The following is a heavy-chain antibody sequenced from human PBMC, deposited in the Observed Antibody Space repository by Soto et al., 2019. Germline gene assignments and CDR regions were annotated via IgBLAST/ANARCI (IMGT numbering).Heavy chain of an antibody. V-gene: IGHV3-23*01. D-gene: IGHD2-15*01. CDR3: TTNGDCGRGSFYWHVDY. CDR2: ISASGGDT. Sequence: EVRLLESGGGLVQPGGSLRLSCAASGFMFDSYAMSWVRRAPGKGLEWVSAISASGGDTYYSDSARGRFTISRDNSTNMQSLQMNSPRGEDTAVYYWTTNGDCGRGSFYWHVDYWGQGILVTVSS. CDR1: GFMFDSYA. J-gene: IGHJ4*02.